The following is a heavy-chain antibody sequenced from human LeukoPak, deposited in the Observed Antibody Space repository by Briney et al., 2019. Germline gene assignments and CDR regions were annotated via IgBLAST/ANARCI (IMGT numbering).Heavy chain of an antibody. Sequence: GGSLRLSCAASGFTFSSYGMHWVRQAPGKGLEWVAVISYDGSNKYYADSVKGRFTISRDNSKNTLYLQMNSLRAEDTAVYYCTRNTYPILFDYWGQGTLVTVSS. CDR2: ISYDGSNK. D-gene: IGHD1-14*01. V-gene: IGHV3-30*03. CDR3: TRNTYPILFDY. CDR1: GFTFSSYG. J-gene: IGHJ4*02.